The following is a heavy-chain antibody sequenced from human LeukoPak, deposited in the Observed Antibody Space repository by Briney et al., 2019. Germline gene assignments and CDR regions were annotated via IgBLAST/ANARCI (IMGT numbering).Heavy chain of an antibody. D-gene: IGHD3-10*01. CDR1: SGSISSYY. J-gene: IGHJ4*02. V-gene: IGHV4-59*08. CDR2: VYYSGRA. CDR3: ARHEKLGQFDY. Sequence: PSETLSLSCADPSGSISSYYWSWVRQPPGKGLEWIGYVYYSGRANYNPSLTSRVTISVDTSKNQISLKLSSVAAADTAVYYCARHEKLGQFDYWGEGTLVTVSS.